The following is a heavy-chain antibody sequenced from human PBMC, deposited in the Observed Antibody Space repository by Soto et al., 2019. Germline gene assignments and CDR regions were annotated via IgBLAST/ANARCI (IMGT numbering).Heavy chain of an antibody. V-gene: IGHV3-23*01. CDR2: ISGSGGST. CDR3: AKGGESSISYYFDY. D-gene: IGHD3-10*01. J-gene: IGHJ4*02. Sequence: GSLRLSCAASGFTFSSYAMSWVRQAPGKGLEWVSAISGSGGSTYYADSVRGRFTISRDNSKNTLYLQMNSLRAEDTAVYYCAKGGESSISYYFDYWGKGTLVTVSS. CDR1: GFTFSSYA.